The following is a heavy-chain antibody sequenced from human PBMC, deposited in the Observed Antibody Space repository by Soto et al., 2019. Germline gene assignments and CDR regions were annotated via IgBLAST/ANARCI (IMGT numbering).Heavy chain of an antibody. V-gene: IGHV3-53*01. CDR2: IYSGGST. Sequence: PGGSLRLSCAASGFTFSSYAMSWVRQAPGKGLEWVSCIYSGGSTYYADSVKGRFTISRDNSKNTLFLQMNSLRAEDTAVYYCARGDHNMDVWGQGTTVTVSS. CDR3: ARGDHNMDV. CDR1: GFTFSSYA. J-gene: IGHJ6*02.